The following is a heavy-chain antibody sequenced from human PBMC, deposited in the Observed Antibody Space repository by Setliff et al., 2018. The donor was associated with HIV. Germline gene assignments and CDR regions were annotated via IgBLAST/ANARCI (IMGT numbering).Heavy chain of an antibody. V-gene: IGHV3-23*01. Sequence: GGSLRLSCAASGFTFSDYYMTWVRQTPGKGLEWVSSLSGSGGSTYYADSVKGRFTISRDNSKNTLYLRMNSLRAEDTAVYYCAQAQTSVSGSYYQYLQHWGQGTLVTV. CDR2: LSGSGGST. CDR3: AQAQTSVSGSYYQYLQH. J-gene: IGHJ1*01. CDR1: GFTFSDYY. D-gene: IGHD3-10*01.